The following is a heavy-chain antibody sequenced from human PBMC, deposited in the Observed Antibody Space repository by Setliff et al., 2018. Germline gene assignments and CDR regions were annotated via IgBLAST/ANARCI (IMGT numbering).Heavy chain of an antibody. D-gene: IGHD2-21*02. CDR1: GGAFSNYG. J-gene: IGHJ6*03. CDR2: IIPIFGTT. V-gene: IGHV1-69*05. Sequence: GASVKVSCKASGGAFSNYGITWVRQAPGQGLEWMGGIIPIFGTTTYAQKFLGRVTITTDESSSTGYMELSSLRSEDTAVYFCARESVVVVTTTNYYYNIDVWGEGTRVTVSS. CDR3: ARESVVVVTTTNYYYNIDV.